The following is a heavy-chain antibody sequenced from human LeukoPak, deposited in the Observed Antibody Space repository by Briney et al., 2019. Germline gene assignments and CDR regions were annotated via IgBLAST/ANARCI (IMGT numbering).Heavy chain of an antibody. V-gene: IGHV3-9*01. CDR3: ARRVEYSSSSGGYFGY. D-gene: IGHD6-6*01. CDR2: ISWSGEYM. Sequence: PGGSLRLSCAASGVAFRDSAMPWVRQVPGKGLEWVSGISWSGEYMFYADSVKGRFTISRDNAKNSLYLQMNSLRAEDTAVYYCARRVEYSSSSGGYFGYWGLGTLVTVSS. J-gene: IGHJ4*02. CDR1: GVAFRDSA.